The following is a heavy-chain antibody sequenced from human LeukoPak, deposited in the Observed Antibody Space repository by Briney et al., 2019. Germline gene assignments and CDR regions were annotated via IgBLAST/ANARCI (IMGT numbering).Heavy chain of an antibody. CDR1: GFTFSDYY. J-gene: IGHJ3*02. Sequence: LRLSCAASGFTFSDYYMSWIRQHPGKGLEWIGYIYYSGSTYYNPSLKSRVTISVDTSKNQFSLKLSSVTAADTAVYYCARDSYYYDSSGRQGNAFDIWGQGTMVTVSS. D-gene: IGHD3-22*01. CDR2: IYYSGST. CDR3: ARDSYYYDSSGRQGNAFDI. V-gene: IGHV4-31*02.